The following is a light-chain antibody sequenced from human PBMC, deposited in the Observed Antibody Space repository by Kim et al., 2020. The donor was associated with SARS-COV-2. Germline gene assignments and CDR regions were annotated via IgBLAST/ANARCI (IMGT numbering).Light chain of an antibody. V-gene: IGKV3-15*01. J-gene: IGKJ2*01. CDR1: ESVRSN. CDR3: QQHHTWPPYT. Sequence: VSPGERATRSCRASESVRSNLAWFQQKPGQAPRLLIYGASMRATGVPARFSGSGSGTEFTLTISSLQSEDFAVYYCQQHHTWPPYTFGQGTKLEI. CDR2: GAS.